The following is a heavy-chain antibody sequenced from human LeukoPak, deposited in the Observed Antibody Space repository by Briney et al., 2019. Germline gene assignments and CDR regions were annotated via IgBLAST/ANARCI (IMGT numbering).Heavy chain of an antibody. V-gene: IGHV1-2*02. CDR1: GYTFTNYY. CDR3: ARDRVGTNPNWFDP. J-gene: IGHJ5*02. CDR2: INPNSGVT. Sequence: ASVKVSCKASGYTFTNYYLHWVRQAPGQGLEWMGWINPNSGVTNYAQKFQGRVTMTRDTSISTDYMELSRLTSDDTAVYYCARDRVGTNPNWFDPWGQGTQVTVSS. D-gene: IGHD1/OR15-1a*01.